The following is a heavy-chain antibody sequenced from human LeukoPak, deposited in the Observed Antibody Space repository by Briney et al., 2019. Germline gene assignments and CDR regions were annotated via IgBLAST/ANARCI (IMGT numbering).Heavy chain of an antibody. Sequence: SETLSLTCTVSGGSISSGSYYWSWIRQPAGKGLEWIGRIYTSGSTNYNPSLQSRVTISVGTSKNQFSLNLSSVTAADTAVYYCARVKAGGYFDYWGQGTLVTVSS. D-gene: IGHD1-14*01. CDR2: IYTSGST. J-gene: IGHJ4*02. CDR1: GGSISSGSYY. CDR3: ARVKAGGYFDY. V-gene: IGHV4-61*02.